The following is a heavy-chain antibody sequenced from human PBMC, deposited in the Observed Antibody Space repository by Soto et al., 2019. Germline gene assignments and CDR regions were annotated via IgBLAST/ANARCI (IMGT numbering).Heavy chain of an antibody. J-gene: IGHJ4*02. CDR1: GFTFSSYA. CDR3: AKDLGGIQLWLGFDY. CDR2: ISGSGGST. Sequence: EVQLLESGGGLVQPGGSLRLSCAASGFTFSSYAMSWVRQAPGKGLEWVSAISGSGGSTYYADSVKGRFTISRDNSKNTQYMQMNSMRAEDTAVYYCAKDLGGIQLWLGFDYWGQGTLVTVSS. V-gene: IGHV3-23*01. D-gene: IGHD5-18*01.